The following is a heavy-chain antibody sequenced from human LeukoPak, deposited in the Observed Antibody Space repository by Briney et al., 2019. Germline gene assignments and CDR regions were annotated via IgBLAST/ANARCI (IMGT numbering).Heavy chain of an antibody. CDR3: TVGGRSSDFDY. V-gene: IGHV3-48*01. J-gene: IGHJ4*02. Sequence: GGSLRLSCAASGFTFSSYSMNWVRQAPGKGLEWLSYISSSGSTRYYADSVKGRFTISRDDAKNSLYLEMNSLRAEDTAVYYCTVGGRSSDFDYWGQGTLVTVSS. CDR1: GFTFSSYS. D-gene: IGHD3-10*01. CDR2: ISSSGSTR.